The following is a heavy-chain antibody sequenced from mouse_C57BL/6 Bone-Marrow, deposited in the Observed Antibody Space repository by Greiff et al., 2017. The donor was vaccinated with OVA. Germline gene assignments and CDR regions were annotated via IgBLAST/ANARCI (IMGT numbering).Heavy chain of an antibody. CDR1: GYTFTSYW. CDR3: AIYYYGSSFSALDY. Sequence: QVQLQQPGAELVKPGASVKMSCKASGYTFTSYWITWVKQRPGQGLEWIGDIYPGSGSTNYNEKFKGKATLTVDTSSSTAYMPLSSLTSEDSAVYYCAIYYYGSSFSALDYWGQGTSVTVSS. J-gene: IGHJ4*01. D-gene: IGHD1-1*01. CDR2: IYPGSGST. V-gene: IGHV1-55*01.